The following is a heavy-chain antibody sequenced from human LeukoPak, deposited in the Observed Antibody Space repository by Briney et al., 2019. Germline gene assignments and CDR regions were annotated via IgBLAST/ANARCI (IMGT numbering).Heavy chain of an antibody. CDR2: ISSSGSTI. Sequence: GGSLRLSCAASGFTFSSYEMNWVRQAPGKGLEWVSYISSSGSTIYYADSVKGRFTISRDNAKNSLYLQMNSLRAEDTAVYYCARGRYVTTRGGAAAGFLDYWGQGTLVTVST. CDR1: GFTFSSYE. V-gene: IGHV3-48*03. D-gene: IGHD6-13*01. CDR3: ARGRYVTTRGGAAAGFLDY. J-gene: IGHJ4*02.